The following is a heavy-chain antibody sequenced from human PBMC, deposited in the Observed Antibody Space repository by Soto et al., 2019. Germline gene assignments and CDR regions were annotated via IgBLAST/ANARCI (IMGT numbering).Heavy chain of an antibody. D-gene: IGHD2-15*01. CDR1: GYTFTGHW. Sequence: EVQLVQSGAEMKKPGESLKISCKGSGYTFTGHWIGWVRLTPGRGLEWMGIIDPGHSESMYSPSFQGQVIMSVDESVNTAYLQWDSLKASDTAMYYCARHITHNRWSTLDCWGQGTLVTVSS. CDR3: ARHITHNRWSTLDC. CDR2: IDPGHSES. V-gene: IGHV5-51*01. J-gene: IGHJ4*02.